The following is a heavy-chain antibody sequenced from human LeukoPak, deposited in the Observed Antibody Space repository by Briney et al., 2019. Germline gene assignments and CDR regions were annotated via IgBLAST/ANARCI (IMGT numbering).Heavy chain of an antibody. CDR1: GFTFSSYG. D-gene: IGHD1-26*01. CDR2: IRYDGSNK. Sequence: HPGGSLRLSCAASGFTFSSYGMHWVRQAPGKGLEWVAFIRYDGSNKYYADAVKGRFTISRDNSNNTLYLQMNSLRAEDTAVYYCAKCRGRWELQGISENDYWGQGTLVTVSS. V-gene: IGHV3-30*02. J-gene: IGHJ4*02. CDR3: AKCRGRWELQGISENDY.